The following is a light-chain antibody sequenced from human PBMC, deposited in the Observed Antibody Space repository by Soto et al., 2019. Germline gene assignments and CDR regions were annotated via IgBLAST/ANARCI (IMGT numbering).Light chain of an antibody. CDR2: HAS. CDR1: QSISTY. V-gene: IGKV1-5*01. CDR3: QQYYMYSYT. Sequence: DIQMTQPSTLSASLGDRVTLHCRASQSISTYLAWYQQKPGKAPKVLIYHASNLESGVPSRFSGGGSGTEFTLTISSLQPDDFATYYCQQYYMYSYTFGQGTKLDIK. J-gene: IGKJ2*01.